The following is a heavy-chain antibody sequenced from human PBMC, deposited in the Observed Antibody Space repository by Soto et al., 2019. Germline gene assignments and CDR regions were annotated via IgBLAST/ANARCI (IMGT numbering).Heavy chain of an antibody. Sequence: QVQLVESGGGVVQPGRSLRLSCAASGFTFSSYAMHWVRKAPGKGLEWVAVISYDGSNKYYADSVTGRFTISRDNSKNTLYLQMNSLRAEDTAVYYCARAKIAEAPGYFDYWGQGTLVTVSS. J-gene: IGHJ4*02. CDR1: GFTFSSYA. CDR2: ISYDGSNK. V-gene: IGHV3-30-3*01. D-gene: IGHD6-13*01. CDR3: ARAKIAEAPGYFDY.